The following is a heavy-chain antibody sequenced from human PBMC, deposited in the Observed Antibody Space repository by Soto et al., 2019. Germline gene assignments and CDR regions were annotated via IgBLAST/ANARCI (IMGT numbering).Heavy chain of an antibody. D-gene: IGHD5-12*01. CDR2: IYHSGST. V-gene: IGHV4-38-2*02. J-gene: IGHJ6*02. Sequence: SETLSLTCTVSGYSISSGYYWGWIRQPPGKGLEWIGSIYHSGSTYYNPSLKSRVTISVDTSKNQFSLKLSSVTAADTAVYYCARSGYDYYYYYGMDVWGQGTTVTVSS. CDR1: GYSISSGYY. CDR3: ARSGYDYYYYYGMDV.